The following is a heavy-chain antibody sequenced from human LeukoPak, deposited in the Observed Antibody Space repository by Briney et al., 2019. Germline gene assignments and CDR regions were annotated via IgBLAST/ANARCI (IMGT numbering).Heavy chain of an antibody. J-gene: IGHJ4*02. CDR2: VYYGRSP. CDR3: ARSSGTGTFSY. Sequence: SETLSLTCTVSGDSISRCTYYWAWIRQPPGKGLEWIGSVYYGRSPYFNPSLESRATISVDTSKNHFSLKMSSVTAADTAVYYCARSSGTGTFSYWGQGTLVTVSS. CDR1: GDSISRCTYY. V-gene: IGHV4-39*02. D-gene: IGHD6-25*01.